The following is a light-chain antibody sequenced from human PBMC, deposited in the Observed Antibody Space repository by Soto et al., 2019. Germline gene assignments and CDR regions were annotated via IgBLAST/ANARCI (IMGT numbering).Light chain of an antibody. CDR3: QHYGGMWT. V-gene: IGKV1-5*01. CDR1: EIITNR. CDR2: DAS. Sequence: DIQMTQSPSTLSASVGDRITITCRASEIITNRLAWYQQKLGKAPKVLNYDASNLESGVPSRFSGSRYGTEFILTISSLQPDDFATYYCQHYGGMWTFGQGTKVDFK. J-gene: IGKJ1*01.